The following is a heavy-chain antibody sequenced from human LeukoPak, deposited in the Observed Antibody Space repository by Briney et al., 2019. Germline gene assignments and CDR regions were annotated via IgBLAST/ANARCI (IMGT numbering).Heavy chain of an antibody. CDR3: ARSEDFDILTGYAADFDY. Sequence: GGSPRLSRAASGFTFSSYSMNCGRQAPGEGLEWVSSISSSSSYLYYADSVKGRFTISRDNAKNSLYLQMNSLRAEDTAVYYCARSEDFDILTGYAADFDYWGQGTLVTVSS. D-gene: IGHD3-9*01. CDR1: GFTFSSYS. J-gene: IGHJ4*02. CDR2: ISSSSSYL. V-gene: IGHV3-21*01.